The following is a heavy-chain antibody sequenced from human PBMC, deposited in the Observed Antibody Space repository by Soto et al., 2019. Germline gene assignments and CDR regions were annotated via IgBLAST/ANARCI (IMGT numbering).Heavy chain of an antibody. Sequence: QVQLVESGGGVVQPGRSLRLSCAASGFTFSNNAMDWVRQAPGKGLEWVAVINKYIAESVKGRFTISRDNSKNILFLQMNSLRAEDTAVYYCARGTTTSAFSAMDVWGQGTTVTVSS. D-gene: IGHD1-1*01. CDR2: INK. CDR3: ARGTTTSAFSAMDV. J-gene: IGHJ6*02. CDR1: GFTFSNNA. V-gene: IGHV3-30-3*01.